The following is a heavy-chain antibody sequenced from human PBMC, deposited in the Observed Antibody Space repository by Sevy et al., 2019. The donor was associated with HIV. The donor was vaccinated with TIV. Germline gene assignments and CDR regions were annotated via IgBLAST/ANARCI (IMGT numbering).Heavy chain of an antibody. CDR2: ISHDGNYK. Sequence: GGSLRLSCAASGFTFSNYDMHWVRQAPGKGLEWVAVISHDGNYKNYADSVKVRFTISRDDFKNTLYLQMSSLSPEDMALYFFARLFSCGGDCYYLDYWGQGALVTVSS. V-gene: IGHV3-30-3*01. CDR3: ARLFSCGGDCYYLDY. J-gene: IGHJ4*02. D-gene: IGHD2-21*02. CDR1: GFTFSNYD.